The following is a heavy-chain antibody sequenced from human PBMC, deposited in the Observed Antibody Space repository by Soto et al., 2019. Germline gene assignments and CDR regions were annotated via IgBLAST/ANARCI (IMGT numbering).Heavy chain of an antibody. CDR1: GYTFTSYA. D-gene: IGHD3-22*01. CDR2: INAGNGNT. CDR3: ARDPVIYDSSGYLGDAFDI. Sequence: ASVKVSCKASGYTFTSYAMHWVRQAPGQRLEWMGWINAGNGNTKYSQKFQGRVTITRDTSASTAYMELSSLRSEDTAVYYCARDPVIYDSSGYLGDAFDIWGQGTMVTVPS. J-gene: IGHJ3*02. V-gene: IGHV1-3*01.